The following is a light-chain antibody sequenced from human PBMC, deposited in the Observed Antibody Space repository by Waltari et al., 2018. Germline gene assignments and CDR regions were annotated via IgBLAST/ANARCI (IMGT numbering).Light chain of an antibody. CDR1: LKLMSE. CDR3: QQTYITPLI. Sequence: TSRRRLKLMSELSWDQRVPGKAPGLLIYAASNWQRRVPARFRGSGSGTDFTLTISSLQPEDCATYYCQQTYITPLIFGPGTSVDTK. J-gene: IGKJ3*01. V-gene: IGKV1-39*01. CDR2: AAS.